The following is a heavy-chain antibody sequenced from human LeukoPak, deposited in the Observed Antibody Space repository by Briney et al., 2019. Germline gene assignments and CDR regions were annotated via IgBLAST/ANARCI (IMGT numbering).Heavy chain of an antibody. J-gene: IGHJ4*02. CDR1: GGSISSYY. CDR2: IYTSGST. V-gene: IGHV4-4*07. D-gene: IGHD3-10*01. Sequence: SETLSLTCTVSGGSISSYYWSWIRQPPGKGLEWIGRIYTSGSTNYNPSLKSRVTMSVDTSKNQFSLKLSSVTAADTAVYYCARAKGSGSYFEYYFDYWGQGTLVTVSS. CDR3: ARAKGSGSYFEYYFDY.